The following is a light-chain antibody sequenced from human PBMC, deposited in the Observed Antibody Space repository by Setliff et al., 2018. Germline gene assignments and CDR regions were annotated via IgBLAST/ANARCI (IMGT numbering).Light chain of an antibody. CDR1: SSDVGGYNF. CDR2: DVS. J-gene: IGLJ1*01. Sequence: QSALTQPRSVSGSPGQSVTISCTGTSSDVGGYNFVSWYQVYPGKAPKVMIYDVSKRPSGVPDRFSGSKSGNTASLTISGLQAEDEADYYCCSYAGGSTYVFGTGTKVTVL. V-gene: IGLV2-11*01. CDR3: CSYAGGSTYV.